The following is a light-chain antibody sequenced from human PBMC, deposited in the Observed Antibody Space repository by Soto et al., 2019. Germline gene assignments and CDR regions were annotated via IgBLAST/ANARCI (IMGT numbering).Light chain of an antibody. J-gene: IGKJ3*01. CDR1: QSVSSD. CDR2: GAS. CDR3: QQYHDWPPIT. V-gene: IGKV3-15*01. Sequence: PGESATLSCRASQSVSSDLAWYQQKPGQAPRLLIYGASTRATDIPPSFNGGGSGTEFTLTISSLQSEDFAIYYCQQYHDWPPITFGPGTRVDVK.